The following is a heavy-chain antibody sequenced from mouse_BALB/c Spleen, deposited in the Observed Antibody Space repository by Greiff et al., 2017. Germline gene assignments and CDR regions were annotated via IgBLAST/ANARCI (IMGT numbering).Heavy chain of an antibody. CDR1: GFTFSDYY. D-gene: IGHD2-1*01. CDR2: ISDGGSYT. V-gene: IGHV5-4*02. CDR3: ARDALYGNYCFAY. J-gene: IGHJ3*01. Sequence: EVQLVESGGGLVKPGGSLKLSCAASGFTFSDYYMYWVRQTPEKRLEWVATISDGGSYTYYPDSVKGRFTISRDNAKNNLYLQMSSLKSEDTAMYYCARDALYGNYCFAYWGQGTLVTVSA.